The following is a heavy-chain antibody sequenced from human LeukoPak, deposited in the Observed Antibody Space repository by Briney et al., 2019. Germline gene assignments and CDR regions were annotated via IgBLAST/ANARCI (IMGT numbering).Heavy chain of an antibody. CDR3: ARQYYYVSSGYYNYFDY. J-gene: IGHJ4*02. Sequence: SETLSLTCTVSGGSISSSSYYWGWIRQPPGKGLEWIGSIYYSGSTYYNPSLKSRVSISVDTSKNQFSLKLSSVTAADTAVYYCARQYYYVSSGYYNYFDYWGQGTLVTVSS. D-gene: IGHD3-22*01. CDR2: IYYSGST. CDR1: GGSISSSSYY. V-gene: IGHV4-39*01.